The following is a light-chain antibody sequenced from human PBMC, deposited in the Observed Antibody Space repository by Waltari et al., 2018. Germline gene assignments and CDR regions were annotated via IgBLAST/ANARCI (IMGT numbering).Light chain of an antibody. J-gene: IGLJ1*01. Sequence: QSALTQPASVSGSPGQSITISCTGTSSDVGRYNLVPWYQQHPGQAPKLIMLDVTKRPSGVSYRFSGSKSGNTASLTSSGLQAEDEADYYCCSYAGDSTYVFGGGTQVTVL. CDR2: DVT. CDR1: SSDVGRYNL. V-gene: IGLV2-23*02. CDR3: CSYAGDSTYV.